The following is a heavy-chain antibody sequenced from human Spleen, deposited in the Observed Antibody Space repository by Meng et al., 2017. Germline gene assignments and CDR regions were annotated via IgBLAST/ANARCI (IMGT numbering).Heavy chain of an antibody. Sequence: ELQLVESGGGLVKPGGSLRLPCAVSGLTFSSYTMNWVRQAPGQGLEWISSISSRSNYIYYADSVKGRFTISRDNAKNSLYLQMDSLRAEDTGVYYCARVLGWFDLWGQGTLVTVSS. CDR3: ARVLGWFDL. CDR2: ISSRSNYI. V-gene: IGHV3-21*02. J-gene: IGHJ5*02. CDR1: GLTFSSYT.